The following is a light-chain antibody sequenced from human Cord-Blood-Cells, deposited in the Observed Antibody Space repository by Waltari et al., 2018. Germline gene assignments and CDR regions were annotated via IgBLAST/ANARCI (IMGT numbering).Light chain of an antibody. CDR3: QQYGSSP. V-gene: IGKV3-20*01. CDR1: QSVGSSY. J-gene: IGKJ2*01. CDR2: GAS. Sequence: EIVLTQSPGTLSLSPGARATLSCRASQSVGSSYLAWYQQKPGQAPRLLIYGASSRATGIPDRFSGSGSGTDFTLTISRLEPEDFAVYYCQQYGSSPFGQGTKLEIK.